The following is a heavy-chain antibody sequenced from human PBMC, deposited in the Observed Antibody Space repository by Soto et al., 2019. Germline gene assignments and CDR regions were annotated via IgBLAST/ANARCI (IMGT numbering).Heavy chain of an antibody. CDR2: ISYDGSNK. Sequence: QVQLVESGGGVVQPGRSLRLSCAASGFTFSSYGMHWVRQAPGKGLEWVAVISYDGSNKYYADSVKGRFTISRDNSKNTLYLQMNSLRAEDTAVYYCAKVAYGSGSWVDYWGQGTLVTVSS. D-gene: IGHD3-10*01. J-gene: IGHJ4*02. CDR3: AKVAYGSGSWVDY. CDR1: GFTFSSYG. V-gene: IGHV3-30*18.